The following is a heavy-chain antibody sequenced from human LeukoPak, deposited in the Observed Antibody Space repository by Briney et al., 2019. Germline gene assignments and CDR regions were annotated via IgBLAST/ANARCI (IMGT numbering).Heavy chain of an antibody. V-gene: IGHV3-23*01. CDR2: ISGSGGST. CDR3: ARERSMVRGVSWFDP. CDR1: GFTFSSYA. J-gene: IGHJ5*02. D-gene: IGHD3-10*01. Sequence: QAGGSLRLSCAASGFTFSSYAMSWVRQAPGKGLEWVSAISGSGGSTYYADSVKGRFTISRDNSKNTLYLQMNSLRAEDTAVYYCARERSMVRGVSWFDPWGQGTLVTVSS.